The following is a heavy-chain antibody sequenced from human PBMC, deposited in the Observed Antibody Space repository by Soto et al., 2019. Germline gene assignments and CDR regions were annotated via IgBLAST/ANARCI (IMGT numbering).Heavy chain of an antibody. CDR3: VKGNQLLRYYFEF. CDR2: ITSDGDST. J-gene: IGHJ4*01. Sequence: GGSLRLSCSVSGFTFSNYAMHWVRQAPGKGLEYVSGITSDGDSTWHADSVKDRFTISRDNSKNTLYLQMSSLRVEDTAIYYCVKGNQLLRYYFEFWGPGTLVTVSS. CDR1: GFTFSNYA. D-gene: IGHD2-15*01. V-gene: IGHV3-64D*06.